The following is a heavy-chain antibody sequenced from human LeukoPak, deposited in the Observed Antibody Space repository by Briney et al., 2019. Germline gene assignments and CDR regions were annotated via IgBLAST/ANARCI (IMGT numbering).Heavy chain of an antibody. Sequence: GASVKVSRKASGYTFTNYGISWVRQAPGQGLEWMGWISDYNGITNYAQTFQGRVTMTTDTSTSTAYMELRSLRSDDTGVYYCARYSYGLYYFDSRGQGTLVTVSS. CDR1: GYTFTNYG. V-gene: IGHV1-18*01. CDR3: ARYSYGLYYFDS. D-gene: IGHD5-18*01. J-gene: IGHJ4*02. CDR2: ISDYNGIT.